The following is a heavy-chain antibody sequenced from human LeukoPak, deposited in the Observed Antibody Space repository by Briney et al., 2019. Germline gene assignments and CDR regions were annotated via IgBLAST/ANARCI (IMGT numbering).Heavy chain of an antibody. V-gene: IGHV4-31*03. J-gene: IGHJ4*02. CDR1: GGSISSGGYY. Sequence: SETLSLTCTVSGGSISSGGYYWSWIRQHPGKGLEWIGYIYYSGSTYYNPSLKSRVTISVDTSKNQFSLKLSSVTAADTAVYYYARDRDYGGAYFDYWGQGTLVTVSS. D-gene: IGHD4-23*01. CDR2: IYYSGST. CDR3: ARDRDYGGAYFDY.